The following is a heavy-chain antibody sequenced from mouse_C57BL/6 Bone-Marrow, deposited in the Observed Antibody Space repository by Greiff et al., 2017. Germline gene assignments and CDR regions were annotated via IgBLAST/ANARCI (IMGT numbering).Heavy chain of an antibody. D-gene: IGHD2-3*01. CDR2: IDPSDSYT. V-gene: IGHV1-69*01. J-gene: IGHJ2*01. CDR3: ARWYDGYYFSFDY. Sequence: QVQLQQPGAELVMPGASVKLSCKASGYTFTSYWMHWVKQRPGQGLEWIGEIDPSDSYTNYNQKFKGKSTLTVDKSSSTAYMQLSRLTSENSAVYDCARWYDGYYFSFDYWGQGTTLTVSA. CDR1: GYTFTSYW.